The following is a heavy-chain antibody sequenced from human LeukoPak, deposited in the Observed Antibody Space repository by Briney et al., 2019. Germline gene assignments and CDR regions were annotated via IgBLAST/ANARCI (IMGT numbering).Heavy chain of an antibody. J-gene: IGHJ4*02. CDR1: GGSISSGDYY. D-gene: IGHD3-10*01. CDR3: AGGSDYGSGSL. V-gene: IGHV4-30-4*01. CDR2: IYYSGST. Sequence: SQTLSLTCTVSGGSISSGDYYWSWTRQPPGKGLEWIGYIYYSGSTYYNPSLKSRVTISVDTSKNQFSLKLSSVTAADTAVYCCAGGSDYGSGSLWGQGTLVTVSS.